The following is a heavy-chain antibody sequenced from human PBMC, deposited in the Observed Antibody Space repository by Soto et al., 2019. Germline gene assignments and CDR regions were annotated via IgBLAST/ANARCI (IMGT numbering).Heavy chain of an antibody. CDR2: LSGSATNT. D-gene: IGHD3-9*01. CDR1: GFTFGNYA. J-gene: IGHJ6*02. V-gene: IGHV3-23*01. CDR3: TRVDLTGYYNDYYYGMDV. Sequence: PGGSLRLSCEASGFTFGNYAMTWVRQGPGKGLEWVSALSGSATNTYYADSVKGRFTISRDNSKNTMHLQMNSLRVDDTAVYYCTRVDLTGYYNDYYYGMDVWGQGTTVTVSS.